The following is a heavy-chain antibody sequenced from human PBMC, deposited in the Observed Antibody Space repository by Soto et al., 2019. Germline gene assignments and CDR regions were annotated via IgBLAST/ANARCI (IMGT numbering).Heavy chain of an antibody. CDR2: IYYSGST. J-gene: IGHJ6*02. CDR3: ARGKHDYGDYVGMDV. Sequence: QVQLQESGPGLVKPSETLSLTCTVSGGSVSSGSYYWSWIRQPPGKGLEWIGYIYYSGSTNYNPSLKRRVTISVDTSKNQFSLKLSSVTAADTAVYYCARGKHDYGDYVGMDVWGQGTTVTVSS. CDR1: GGSVSSGSYY. D-gene: IGHD4-17*01. V-gene: IGHV4-61*01.